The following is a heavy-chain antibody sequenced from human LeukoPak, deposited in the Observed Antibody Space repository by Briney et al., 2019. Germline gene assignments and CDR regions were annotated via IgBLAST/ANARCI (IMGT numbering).Heavy chain of an antibody. D-gene: IGHD4-17*01. CDR1: GGTFSSYA. CDR2: IIPIFGTA. J-gene: IGHJ4*02. CDR3: AIVPTVSRLNFDY. V-gene: IGHV1-69*13. Sequence: SVRVSCKASGGTFSSYAISWVRQAPGQGLEWMGGIIPIFGTANYAQKFQGRVTITADESTSTAYMELSSLRSEDTAVYYCAIVPTVSRLNFDYWGQGTLVTVSS.